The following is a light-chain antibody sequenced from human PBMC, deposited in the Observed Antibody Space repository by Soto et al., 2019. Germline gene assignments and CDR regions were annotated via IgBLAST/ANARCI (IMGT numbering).Light chain of an antibody. J-gene: IGLJ2*01. CDR1: SSDVGGYDY. Sequence: QSALTQPASVSGSPGQSITISCTGTSSDVGGYDYVSWYQQHPGKVPKLMIYDVSNRPSGVSDRFSGSKSGNTASLTISGLQAEDEAHYYCSSYSSSSNVVFGGGTKVTVL. CDR3: SSYSSSSNVV. V-gene: IGLV2-14*01. CDR2: DVS.